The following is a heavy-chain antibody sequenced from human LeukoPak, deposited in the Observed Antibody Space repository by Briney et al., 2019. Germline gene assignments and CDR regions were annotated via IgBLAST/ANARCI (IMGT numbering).Heavy chain of an antibody. D-gene: IGHD2-21*02. CDR3: ARRSPLVAVTTAHYYDY. CDR1: GGSISSGGYS. CDR2: ISYSGNT. Sequence: PSETLSLTCAVSGGSISSGGYSWSWIRQPPGKGLEWIGEISYSGNTYYNPSLKSRVTISMDTSKNQFSLNLNSVTASDTTVYYCARRSPLVAVTTAHYYDYWGPGTLVTVSS. V-gene: IGHV4-39*01. J-gene: IGHJ4*02.